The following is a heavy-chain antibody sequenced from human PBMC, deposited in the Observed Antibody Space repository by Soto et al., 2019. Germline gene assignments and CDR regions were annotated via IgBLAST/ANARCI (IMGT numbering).Heavy chain of an antibody. J-gene: IGHJ4*02. Sequence: QVQLVESGGGVVQPGRSLRLSCAASGFTFSSYGMHWVRQAPGKGLEWVAVIWYDGSNKYYADSVKGRFTISRDNSKNTLYLQMNSLRAEDTAVYYCARDYYGSPFDYWGQGTLVTVSS. V-gene: IGHV3-33*01. CDR1: GFTFSSYG. D-gene: IGHD3-10*01. CDR3: ARDYYGSPFDY. CDR2: IWYDGSNK.